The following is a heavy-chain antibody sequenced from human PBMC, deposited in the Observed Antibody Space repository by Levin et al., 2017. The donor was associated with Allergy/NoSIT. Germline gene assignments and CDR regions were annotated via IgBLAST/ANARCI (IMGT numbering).Heavy chain of an antibody. D-gene: IGHD6-19*01. CDR2: IKPDGSEK. V-gene: IGHV3-7*01. CDR3: ASPYSSAFLFDI. Sequence: GESLKISGAASGFSFSGYWLTGVGQAPGKGLEWVANIKPDGSEKYYADSVTGRFNISRDNAKNSLYLQMKYLSAEDTARYYCASPYSSAFLFDIWGPGTMVTVSS. CDR1: GFSFSGYW. J-gene: IGHJ3*02.